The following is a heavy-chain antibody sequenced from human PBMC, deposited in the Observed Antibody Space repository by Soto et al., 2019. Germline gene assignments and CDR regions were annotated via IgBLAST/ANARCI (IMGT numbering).Heavy chain of an antibody. CDR3: AKAVYGDYVLDY. J-gene: IGHJ4*02. V-gene: IGHV3-43*01. Sequence: EVQLVESGGVVVQPGGSLRLYCAASGFTFDDYTMHWVRQAPGKGLEWVSLISWDGGSTYYADSVKGRFTISRDNSKNSLYLQMNSLRTEDTALYYCAKAVYGDYVLDYWGQGTLVTVSS. CDR1: GFTFDDYT. D-gene: IGHD4-17*01. CDR2: ISWDGGST.